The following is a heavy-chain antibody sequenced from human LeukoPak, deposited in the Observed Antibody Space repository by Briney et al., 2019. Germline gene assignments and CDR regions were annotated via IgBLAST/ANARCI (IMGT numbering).Heavy chain of an antibody. J-gene: IGHJ5*02. Sequence: PSETLSLTCTVSGGSISSYYWSWIRQPAGKGLEWIGRIYTSGSTNYNPSLKSRVTMSVDTSKNQFSLKLSSVTAADTAVYYCAREKLLWFGESASWFDPWGQGTLVTVSS. CDR3: AREKLLWFGESASWFDP. CDR1: GGSISSYY. V-gene: IGHV4-4*07. D-gene: IGHD3-10*01. CDR2: IYTSGST.